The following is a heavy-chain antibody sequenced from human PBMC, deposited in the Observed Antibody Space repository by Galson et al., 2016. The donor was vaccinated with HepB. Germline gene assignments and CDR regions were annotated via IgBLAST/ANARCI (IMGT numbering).Heavy chain of an antibody. D-gene: IGHD3-3*01. CDR3: ARVGRLDFWSGYYVPPFDY. CDR1: GGSIRSGGYY. J-gene: IGHJ4*02. V-gene: IGHV4-31*03. CDR2: IYYRGST. Sequence: TLSLTCTVSGGSIRSGGYYWSWIRQHPGKGLEWIGYIYYRGSTYYNASLKSRVTLSVDASKNQLSLKLSSVTAADTAVYYCARVGRLDFWSGYYVPPFDYWGRGTLVTVSS.